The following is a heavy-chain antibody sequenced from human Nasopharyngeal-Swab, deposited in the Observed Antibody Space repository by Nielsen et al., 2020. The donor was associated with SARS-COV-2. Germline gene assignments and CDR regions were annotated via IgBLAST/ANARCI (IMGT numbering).Heavy chain of an antibody. CDR2: SRKNSNSYTT. D-gene: IGHD5-18*01. Sequence: VRQPPGKGLEWVGRSRKNSNSYTTEYAASVRGRFTISRDDSKNSLYLQMNSLKTEDTAVYYCARGGYSYGELNDAFDVWGQGTMVTVSS. V-gene: IGHV3-72*01. CDR3: ARGGYSYGELNDAFDV. J-gene: IGHJ3*01.